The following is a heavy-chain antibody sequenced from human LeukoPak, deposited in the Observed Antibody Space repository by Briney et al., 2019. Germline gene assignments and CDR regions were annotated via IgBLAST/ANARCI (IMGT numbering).Heavy chain of an antibody. D-gene: IGHD6-13*01. J-gene: IGHJ4*02. CDR1: GFTFTNAW. CDR3: TTDRGIAIRPLFDY. CDR2: IKSKNDGGTT. V-gene: IGHV3-15*01. Sequence: GGSLRLSCAASGFTFTNAWMGWVRRAPGRGLEWVGRIKSKNDGGTTDYAAPVKGRFIISIDDSKNTLYLQMNSLRTEDTAVYYCTTDRGIAIRPLFDYWGQGTLVTVSS.